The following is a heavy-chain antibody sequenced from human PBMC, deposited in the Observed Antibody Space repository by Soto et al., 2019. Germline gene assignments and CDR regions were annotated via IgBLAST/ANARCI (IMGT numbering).Heavy chain of an antibody. Sequence: ASVKVSCKASGYTFTNYVITWVRQAPGQGLECIGWINAYYVNTNXXQKFQGRXXMTTDTCTNTAYMELXVLRSDCRAPXYCARKSLSNFNWLDPWAQGTLVTVS. V-gene: IGHV1-18*04. D-gene: IGHD4-4*01. CDR2: INAYYVNT. J-gene: IGHJ5*02. CDR1: GYTFTNYV. CDR3: ARKSLSNFNWLDP.